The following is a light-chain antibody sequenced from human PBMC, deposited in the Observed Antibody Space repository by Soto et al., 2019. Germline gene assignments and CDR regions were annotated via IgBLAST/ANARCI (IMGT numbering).Light chain of an antibody. CDR3: QQSYREWT. J-gene: IGKJ2*02. V-gene: IGKV1-39*01. CDR2: AAS. CDR1: QSISSY. Sequence: DIQMTQSPSSLSASVGDRVTITCRASQSISSYLNWYQQKPGKAPKLLIYAASSLQSGVPSRFSGSGSGTDFTLTISSLQPEDFATYYCQQSYREWTVGQGTKLEIK.